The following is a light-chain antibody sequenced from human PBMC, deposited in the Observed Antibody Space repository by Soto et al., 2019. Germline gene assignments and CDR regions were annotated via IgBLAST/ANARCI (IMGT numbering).Light chain of an antibody. CDR1: SSDVGSYNL. J-gene: IGLJ2*01. V-gene: IGLV2-23*02. Sequence: QSALTQPASVSGSPGQSITISCTGTSSDVGSYNLVSWYQQHPGKVPKLIIYEVSERPSGVSNRFSGSKSGNTASLTISGLQAEDEADYYCSSARRHTHVIFGGGTKLTVL. CDR2: EVS. CDR3: CSSARRHTHVI.